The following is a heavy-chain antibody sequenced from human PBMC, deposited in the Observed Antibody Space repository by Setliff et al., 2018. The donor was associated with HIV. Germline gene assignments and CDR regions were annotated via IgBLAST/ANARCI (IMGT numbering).Heavy chain of an antibody. Sequence: SETLSLTCAVYGESFSRYYFTWIRQAPGRGLEWIGEINHSAFTKYNPSLASRVTMSIDTSKNQFSLLLSSVTAADTAMYFCARRPGGITRARPDNWGQGTLVTVSS. V-gene: IGHV4-34*01. CDR3: ARRPGGITRARPDN. CDR2: INHSAFT. CDR1: GESFSRYY. D-gene: IGHD3-16*01. J-gene: IGHJ4*02.